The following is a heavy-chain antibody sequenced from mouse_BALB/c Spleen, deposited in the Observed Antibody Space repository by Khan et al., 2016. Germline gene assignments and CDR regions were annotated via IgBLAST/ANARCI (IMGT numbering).Heavy chain of an antibody. V-gene: IGHV1-9*01. CDR3: ARGAY. Sequence: QVQLQQSGAELMKPGASVKISCKATGYTFSRYWIEWVKERPGHGLAWIGEILPGTGSTNYNEKLKGKATFTAETSSNTAYIQLSSLTSEDSAVDYCARGAYWGRGTLVTVSA. J-gene: IGHJ3*01. CDR2: ILPGTGST. CDR1: GYTFSRYW.